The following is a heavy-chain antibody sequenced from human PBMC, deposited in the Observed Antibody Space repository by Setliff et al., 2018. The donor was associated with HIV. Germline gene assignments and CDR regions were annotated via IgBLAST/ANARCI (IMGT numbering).Heavy chain of an antibody. CDR1: GGSISSSSYY. J-gene: IGHJ4*02. V-gene: IGHV4-39*01. CDR2: IYYSGST. Sequence: SETLSLTCTVSGGSISSSSYYWGWIRQPPGKGLEWIGSIYYSGSTYYNPSLKSRVTISVDTSKNQFSLKLSSVTAAATAVYYCASLFQSSGHDWFEFWGQGTLVTVSS. CDR3: ASLFQSSGHDWFEF. D-gene: IGHD5-12*01.